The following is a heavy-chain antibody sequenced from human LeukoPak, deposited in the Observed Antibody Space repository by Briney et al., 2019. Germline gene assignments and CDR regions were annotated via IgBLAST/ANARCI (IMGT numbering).Heavy chain of an antibody. CDR1: GFTFSSYS. Sequence: PGGSLRLSCAASGFTFSSYSMNWVRQAPGKGLEWVSSISSSSSYIYYADSVNGRFTISRDNAKNSLYLQMNSLRAEDTAVYYCARDAVRGNWFDPWGQGTLVTVSS. D-gene: IGHD3-10*02. J-gene: IGHJ5*02. CDR2: ISSSSSYI. V-gene: IGHV3-21*01. CDR3: ARDAVRGNWFDP.